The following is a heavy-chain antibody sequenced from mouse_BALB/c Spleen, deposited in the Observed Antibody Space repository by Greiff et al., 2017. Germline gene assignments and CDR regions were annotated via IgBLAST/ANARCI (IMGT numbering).Heavy chain of an antibody. Sequence: VQLQQPGAELVKPGASVKLSCKASGYTFTSYYMYWVKQRPGQGLEWIGGINPSNGGTNFNEKFKSKATLTVDKSSSTAYMQLSSLTSEDSAVYYCTRRIYYGRYFDYWGQGTTLTVSS. CDR3: TRRIYYGRYFDY. J-gene: IGHJ2*01. CDR2: INPSNGGT. V-gene: IGHV1S81*02. CDR1: GYTFTSYY. D-gene: IGHD1-1*01.